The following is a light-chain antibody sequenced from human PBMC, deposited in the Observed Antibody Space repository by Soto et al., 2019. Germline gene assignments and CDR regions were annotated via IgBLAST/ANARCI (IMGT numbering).Light chain of an antibody. J-gene: IGKJ4*01. V-gene: IGKV3-11*01. CDR3: QQRSNWPPS. CDR1: QSVSSY. CDR2: DSS. Sequence: EIVLTQSPATLSLSPGERATLSCRASQSVSSYLAWYQQKPGQAPRLLIYDSSNRATGIPARFSGSRSGTKFTITIRSLEPEDFTLYYCQQRSNWPPSFGGGTKVEIK.